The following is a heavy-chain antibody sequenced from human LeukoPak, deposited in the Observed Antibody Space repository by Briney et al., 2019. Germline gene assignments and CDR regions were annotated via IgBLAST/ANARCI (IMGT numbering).Heavy chain of an antibody. CDR2: ISYGGTI. V-gene: IGHV4-59*08. CDR1: GGSISSYY. J-gene: IGHJ5*02. D-gene: IGHD6-19*01. CDR3: ARFIVVAGQGYHWFDP. Sequence: SETLSLTCTVSGGSISSYYWNWIRQPPGKGLEWIGYISYGGTINYNPSLKSRLTISVDTSKNQFSLKLSSVTAADTAVYFCARFIVVAGQGYHWFDPWGQGTLVTVSS.